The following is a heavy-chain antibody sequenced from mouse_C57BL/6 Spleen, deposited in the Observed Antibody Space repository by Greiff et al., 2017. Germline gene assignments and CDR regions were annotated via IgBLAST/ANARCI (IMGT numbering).Heavy chain of an antibody. CDR2: ISYDGSN. D-gene: IGHD1-1*01. CDR1: GYSITSGYY. Sequence: DVQLQESGPGLVKPSQSLSLTCSVTGYSITSGYYWNWIRQFPGNKLEWMGYISYDGSNNYNPSLKNRISITRDTSKNQFFLKLNSVTTEDTATYYCARDLGHYYGSSRDWFAYWGQGTLVTVSA. J-gene: IGHJ3*01. CDR3: ARDLGHYYGSSRDWFAY. V-gene: IGHV3-6*01.